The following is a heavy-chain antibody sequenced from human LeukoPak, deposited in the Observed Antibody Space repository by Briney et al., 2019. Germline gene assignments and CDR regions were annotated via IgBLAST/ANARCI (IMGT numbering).Heavy chain of an antibody. CDR3: ARLFGGVTTFDY. Sequence: GGSLRLSCAASGFSFSNYNINWVRQAPGKGLEWVSSISTSSTYIFYADSVKGRFTISRDNAKNSLYLQMNSLRAEDTAVYYCARLFGGVTTFDYWGQGALVTVSS. CDR1: GFSFSNYN. D-gene: IGHD2-8*02. J-gene: IGHJ4*02. V-gene: IGHV3-21*01. CDR2: ISTSSTYI.